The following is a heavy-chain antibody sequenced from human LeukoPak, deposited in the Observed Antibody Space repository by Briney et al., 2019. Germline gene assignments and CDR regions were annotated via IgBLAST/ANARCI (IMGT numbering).Heavy chain of an antibody. CDR2: INPSGGST. J-gene: IGHJ6*03. CDR3: ARGFYYGSGSYIYMDV. Sequence: ASVKVSCKASGYTFTSYYMHWVRQAPGQGLEWMGIINPSGGSTSYAQKFQGRVTMTRDTSTSTVYMEMSSLRSEDTAVYYCARGFYYGSGSYIYMDVWGKGTTVTVSS. V-gene: IGHV1-46*01. CDR1: GYTFTSYY. D-gene: IGHD3-10*01.